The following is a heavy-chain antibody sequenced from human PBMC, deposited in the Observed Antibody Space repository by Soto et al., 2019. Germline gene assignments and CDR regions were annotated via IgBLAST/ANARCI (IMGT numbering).Heavy chain of an antibody. CDR2: IKQDGSEK. CDR1: GFTFSSYW. Sequence: GGSLRLSCAASGFTFSSYWMSWVRQAPGKGLEWVANIKQDGSEKYYVDSVKGRFTISSDNAKNSLYLQMNSLRAEDTAVYYCARDQRRGVIRQNWFDPWGQGTLVTVSS. V-gene: IGHV3-7*01. CDR3: ARDQRRGVIRQNWFDP. D-gene: IGHD3-10*01. J-gene: IGHJ5*02.